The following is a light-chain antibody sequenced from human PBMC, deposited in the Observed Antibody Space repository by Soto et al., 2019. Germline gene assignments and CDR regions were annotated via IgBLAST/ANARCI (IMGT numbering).Light chain of an antibody. CDR1: SSDVGGYNY. CDR2: DVS. J-gene: IGLJ1*01. CDR3: SSYTSSSKGV. Sequence: QSALTQPASVSGSPGQSITISCTGTSSDVGGYNYVSWYQQHPGKAPKLMIYDVSNRPPGVSNRFSGSKSGNTASLAISGLQAEDEADYYCSSYTSSSKGVFGTGTKVTVL. V-gene: IGLV2-14*01.